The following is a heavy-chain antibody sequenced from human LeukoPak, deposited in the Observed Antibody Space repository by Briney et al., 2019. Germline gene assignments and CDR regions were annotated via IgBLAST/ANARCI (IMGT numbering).Heavy chain of an antibody. CDR2: INHSGST. CDR1: GGSFSGYY. J-gene: IGHJ4*02. Sequence: SETLSLTCAVYGGSFSGYYWSWIRQPPGKGLEWIGEINHSGSTNYNPSLKSRVTISVDTSKNQFSLKLSSVTAADTAVYYCAREASPHRYYYDSSGYYPLDYWGQGTLVTVSS. CDR3: AREASPHRYYYDSSGYYPLDY. V-gene: IGHV4-34*01. D-gene: IGHD3-22*01.